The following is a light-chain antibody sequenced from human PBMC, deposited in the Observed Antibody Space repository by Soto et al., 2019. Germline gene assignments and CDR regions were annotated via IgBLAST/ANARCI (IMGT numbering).Light chain of an antibody. Sequence: EIVMTQSPATLSVSPGGRATLXXRASQSISDTLAWYQQKPGQAPRXLIYDAYNRATGIPPRFSGSGSGPDFTLTISRLEPEDFAVYYCQQYGGSPRTFGQGTKVDIK. CDR1: QSISDT. V-gene: IGKV3D-15*01. CDR2: DAY. CDR3: QQYGGSPRT. J-gene: IGKJ1*01.